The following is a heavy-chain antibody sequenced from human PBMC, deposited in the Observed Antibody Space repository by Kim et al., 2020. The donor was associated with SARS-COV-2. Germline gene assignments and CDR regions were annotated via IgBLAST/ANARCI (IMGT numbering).Heavy chain of an antibody. Sequence: PEFQGRVTITADESTSTAYMELSSLRSEDTAVYYCARASRGYSSSWEFDYWGQGTLVTVSS. V-gene: IGHV1-69*01. CDR3: ARASRGYSSSWEFDY. J-gene: IGHJ4*02. D-gene: IGHD6-13*01.